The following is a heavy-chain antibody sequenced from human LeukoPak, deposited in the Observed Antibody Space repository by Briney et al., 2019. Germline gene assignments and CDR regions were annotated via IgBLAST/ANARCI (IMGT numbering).Heavy chain of an antibody. J-gene: IGHJ3*02. D-gene: IGHD2-2*01. CDR1: GLTFSSYA. CDR3: VKDGARYCSSTSCLHTDAFDI. Sequence: GGSLRLSCSASGLTFSSYAMHWVRQAPGKGLEYVSAISSNGGSTYYADSVKGRFTISRDNSKNTLYLQMSSLRAEDTAVYYCVKDGARYCSSTSCLHTDAFDIWGQGTMVTVSS. CDR2: ISSNGGST. V-gene: IGHV3-64D*06.